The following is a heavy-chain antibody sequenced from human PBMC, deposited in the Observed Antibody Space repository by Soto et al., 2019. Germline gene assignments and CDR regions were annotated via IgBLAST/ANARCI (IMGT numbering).Heavy chain of an antibody. Sequence: GGSLRLSCSASGFTFSDYAIDWVRQAPGKGLECVSVISSSGGSTYYADSVKGRFTISRDNSKNTLYLQMNSLRAEDTAVYYCAKDIYDFWSGSPNWFDPWGQGTLVTV. CDR3: AKDIYDFWSGSPNWFDP. CDR2: ISSSGGST. CDR1: GFTFSDYA. J-gene: IGHJ5*02. D-gene: IGHD3-3*01. V-gene: IGHV3-64*04.